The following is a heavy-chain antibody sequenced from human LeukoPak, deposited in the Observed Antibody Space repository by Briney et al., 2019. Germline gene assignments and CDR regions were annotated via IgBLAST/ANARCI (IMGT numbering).Heavy chain of an antibody. D-gene: IGHD3-10*01. Sequence: GASVKVSCKASGYTFTSYAMHWVRQAPGQRLEWMGWINAGNGNTKYSQKFQGRVTITRDPSASTAYMELSSLRSEDTAVYYCARGGFPVRVAVTMVRGVITGDYWGQGTLVTVSS. J-gene: IGHJ4*02. CDR1: GYTFTSYA. V-gene: IGHV1-3*01. CDR2: INAGNGNT. CDR3: ARGGFPVRVAVTMVRGVITGDY.